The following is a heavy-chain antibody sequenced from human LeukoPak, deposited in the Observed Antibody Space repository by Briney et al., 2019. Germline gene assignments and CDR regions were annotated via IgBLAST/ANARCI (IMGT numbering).Heavy chain of an antibody. V-gene: IGHV1-69*13. D-gene: IGHD3-9*01. CDR2: IIPIFGTA. CDR1: GGTFSSYA. CDR3: ARDDDSLSAFDI. J-gene: IGHJ3*02. Sequence: SVKVSCKASGGTFSSYAISWVRQAPGQGLEWMGGIIPIFGTANYAQKFQGRVTITADVSTSTAYMELSSLRSEDTAVYYCARDDDSLSAFDIWGQGTMVTVSS.